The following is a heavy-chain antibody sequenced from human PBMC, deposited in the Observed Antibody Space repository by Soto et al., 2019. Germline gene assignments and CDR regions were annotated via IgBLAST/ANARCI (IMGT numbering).Heavy chain of an antibody. D-gene: IGHD3-10*01. Sequence: QVTLKESGPVLVKPTETLTLTCTVSGFSLSNARMGVSWIRQPPGKALEWLAHIFSNDEKSYSTSLKSRLTTPKNTSKSKVFLTRTTRTLLETAHYSWARMGGEEVDTGKDRYFDLGAVAPWSLSPQ. CDR3: ARMGGEEVDTGKDRYFDL. CDR2: IFSNDEK. V-gene: IGHV2-26*01. CDR1: GFSLSNARMG. J-gene: IGHJ2*01.